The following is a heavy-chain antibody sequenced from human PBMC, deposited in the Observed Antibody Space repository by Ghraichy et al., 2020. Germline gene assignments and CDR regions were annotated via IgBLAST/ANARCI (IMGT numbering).Heavy chain of an antibody. CDR3: AKQTDSSSWYSPPPYYYGMDV. D-gene: IGHD6-13*01. CDR1: GFTFSSYA. Sequence: GGSLRLSCAASGFTFSSYAMSWVRQAPGKGLEWVSAISGSGGSTYYADSVKGRFTISRDNSKNTLYLQMNSLRAEDTAVYYCAKQTDSSSWYSPPPYYYGMDVWGQGTTVTVSS. J-gene: IGHJ6*02. V-gene: IGHV3-23*01. CDR2: ISGSGGST.